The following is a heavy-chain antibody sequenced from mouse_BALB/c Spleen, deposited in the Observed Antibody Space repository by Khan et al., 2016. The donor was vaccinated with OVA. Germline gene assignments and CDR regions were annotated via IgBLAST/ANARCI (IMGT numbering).Heavy chain of an antibody. J-gene: IGHJ3*01. Sequence: QVQLQQSGAELVKTGASVKLSCKASGYTFSSYYLYWVQQRPGQGLEWIGEINPNNGDSNFNDKFKSKATLTVDKFSYTAYMQLSSLTSEDSAVYYCTRSGYGSFAYWGQGTLVTVSA. D-gene: IGHD2-2*01. CDR1: GYTFSSYY. V-gene: IGHV1S81*02. CDR3: TRSGYGSFAY. CDR2: INPNNGDS.